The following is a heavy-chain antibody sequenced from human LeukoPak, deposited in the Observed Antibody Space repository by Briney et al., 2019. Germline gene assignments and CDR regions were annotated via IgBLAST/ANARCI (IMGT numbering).Heavy chain of an antibody. V-gene: IGHV3-21*01. CDR3: ARESVVVNAFDI. Sequence: PGGSLRLSCAASGFTFSSYSMNWVRQAPAKGLEWVSSISSSSSYVYYADSVKGRFTISRDNAKNSLYLQMNSLRAEDTAVYYCARESVVVNAFDIWGQGTMVTVSS. J-gene: IGHJ3*02. CDR1: GFTFSSYS. CDR2: ISSSSSYV. D-gene: IGHD3-22*01.